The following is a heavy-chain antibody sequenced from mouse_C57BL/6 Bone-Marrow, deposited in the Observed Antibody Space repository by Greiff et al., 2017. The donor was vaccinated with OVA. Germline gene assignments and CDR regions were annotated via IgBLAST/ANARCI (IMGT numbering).Heavy chain of an antibody. CDR2: INPGSGGT. Sequence: VQLQQSGAELVRPGTSVKVSCKASGYAFTNYLIEWVKQRPGQGLEWIGVINPGSGGTNYNEKFKGKATLTADKSSSTAYMQLSSLTSEDSAVYFCARWGHGFAYWGQGTLVTVSA. V-gene: IGHV1-54*01. J-gene: IGHJ3*01. CDR3: ARWGHGFAY. CDR1: GYAFTNYL. D-gene: IGHD3-1*01.